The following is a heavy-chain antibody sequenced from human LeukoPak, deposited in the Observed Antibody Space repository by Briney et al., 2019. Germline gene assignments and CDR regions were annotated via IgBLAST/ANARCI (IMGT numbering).Heavy chain of an antibody. J-gene: IGHJ4*02. CDR2: IYYSGST. D-gene: IGHD2-15*01. CDR1: GGSLRSYY. V-gene: IGHV4-59*08. CDR3: ARHSVDCSGSTCYDY. Sequence: PSQTLSLTCTVSGGSLRSYYRSWIRQPPGKGLEWMGYIYYSGSTYYNPSLKSRVTISVDTSKNQFSLRLSSVTAADTAVYYCARHSVDCSGSTCYDYWGQGTLVTVSS.